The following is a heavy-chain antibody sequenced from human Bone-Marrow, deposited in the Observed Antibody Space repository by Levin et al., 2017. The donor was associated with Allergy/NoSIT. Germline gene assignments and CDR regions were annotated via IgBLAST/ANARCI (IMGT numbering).Heavy chain of an antibody. J-gene: IGHJ4*02. CDR2: IYSDGRT. CDR3: ATTGGVSLDF. Sequence: QAGGSLRLSCAASGFTVSSKYMTWVRQAPGKGLEWVSMIYSDGRTYYADSVKGRFTISRDNSKNTLYLQMSSLRADDTAVYHCATTGGVSLDFWGQGTLVTVSS. CDR1: GFTVSSKY. V-gene: IGHV3-53*01. D-gene: IGHD2-8*01.